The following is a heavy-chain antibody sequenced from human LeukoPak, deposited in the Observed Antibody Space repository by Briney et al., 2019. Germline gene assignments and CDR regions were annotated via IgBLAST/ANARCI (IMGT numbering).Heavy chain of an antibody. V-gene: IGHV3-15*01. D-gene: IGHD6-13*01. J-gene: IGHJ6*03. Sequence: GGSLRLSCAASGFTFSNAWMSWVRQAPGKGLEWAGRIKSKTDGGTTDYAAPVKGRFTISRDDSKNTLYLQMNSLKTEDTAVYYCTTAPRQQPALYYYYMDVWGKGTTVTVSS. CDR2: IKSKTDGGTT. CDR1: GFTFSNAW. CDR3: TTAPRQQPALYYYYMDV.